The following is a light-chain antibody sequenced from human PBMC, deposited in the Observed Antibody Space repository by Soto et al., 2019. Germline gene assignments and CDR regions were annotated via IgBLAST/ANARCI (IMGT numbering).Light chain of an antibody. CDR1: QSVTGSH. CDR2: GAS. Sequence: EIVLTQSPGTLSLSPGERATLSCRASQSVTGSHLAWYQQQPGQAPRLLMYGASSRATGIPDRFSGSASGTDFTLTISRLEPEDFAVYYCQQYGSAPWTFGQGTKV. V-gene: IGKV3-20*01. CDR3: QQYGSAPWT. J-gene: IGKJ1*01.